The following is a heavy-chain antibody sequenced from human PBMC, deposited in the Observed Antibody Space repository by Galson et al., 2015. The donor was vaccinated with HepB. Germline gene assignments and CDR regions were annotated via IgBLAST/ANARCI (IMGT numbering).Heavy chain of an antibody. CDR1: GYSFSNYG. CDR3: ARDSRLEVRLNNYFSYGMGV. J-gene: IGHJ6*02. V-gene: IGHV1-18*01. D-gene: IGHD1-1*01. Sequence: SCKASGYSFSNYGLSWIRPAAGRGLEWLGWFSGYDGRTNYAPRFQGRVSKTADASTGTAYLELRNLRPDDTAVYYCARDSRLEVRLNNYFSYGMGVWGQGSAVIVSS. CDR2: FSGYDGRT.